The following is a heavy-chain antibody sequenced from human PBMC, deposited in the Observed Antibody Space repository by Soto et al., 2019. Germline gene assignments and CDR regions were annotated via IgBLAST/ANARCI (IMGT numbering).Heavy chain of an antibody. D-gene: IGHD3-10*01. CDR3: ARAVTWGLDV. CDR2: ISRSSTGI. Sequence: EVQLVESGAGLVQPGGSLRLSCADSGFTFSLYSMSWVRQAPGKGLEWVSYISRSSTGIHYADSVKGRFTISRDDATNSMHLQMNSLRDGDTAVYYCARAVTWGLDVWGQGNTLSISS. CDR1: GFTFSLYS. V-gene: IGHV3-48*02. J-gene: IGHJ6*02.